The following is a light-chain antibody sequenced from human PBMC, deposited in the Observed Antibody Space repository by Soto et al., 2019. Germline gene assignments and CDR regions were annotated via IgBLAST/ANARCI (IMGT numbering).Light chain of an antibody. J-gene: IGKJ4*01. CDR2: GAS. Sequence: IQLTQSPSSLSASVGDTITITCRASQDIGSSLAWYQQRPGNAPKLLLRGASNLEAGVPSRFGGSGSGTDFTLTISSLRPDDFATYYCQQFNSFPLTFGGGTNVQIQ. V-gene: IGKV1-13*02. CDR1: QDIGSS. CDR3: QQFNSFPLT.